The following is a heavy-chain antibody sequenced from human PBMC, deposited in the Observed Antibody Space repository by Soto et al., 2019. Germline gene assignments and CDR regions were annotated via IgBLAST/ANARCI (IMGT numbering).Heavy chain of an antibody. CDR3: ARDQTVTGPSTFDY. CDR1: GFTFSNYW. CDR2: IDAAGSST. D-gene: IGHD6-19*01. V-gene: IGHV3-74*01. J-gene: IGHJ4*02. Sequence: EVQLVESGGGLVQPGGSLRLSCAASGFTFSNYWMHWVRQTPRKGLVWVSRIDAAGSSTIYADAVEGRFTISRDNAKNTLYLQMNSLRAEDTAVYYCARDQTVTGPSTFDYCGQGALVTVSS.